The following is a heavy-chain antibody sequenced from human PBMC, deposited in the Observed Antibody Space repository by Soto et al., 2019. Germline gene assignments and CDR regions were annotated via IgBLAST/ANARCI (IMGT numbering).Heavy chain of an antibody. CDR2: INSDGSST. J-gene: IGHJ6*03. Sequence: GGSLRLSCAASGFTFSSYWMHWVRQAPGKGLVWVSRINSDGSSTSYADSVKGRFTISRDNAKNTLYLQMNSLRAEDTAVYYCARTYCSGGSCYYYYYYMDVWGKGTTVTVSS. CDR1: GFTFSSYW. CDR3: ARTYCSGGSCYYYYYYMDV. D-gene: IGHD2-15*01. V-gene: IGHV3-74*01.